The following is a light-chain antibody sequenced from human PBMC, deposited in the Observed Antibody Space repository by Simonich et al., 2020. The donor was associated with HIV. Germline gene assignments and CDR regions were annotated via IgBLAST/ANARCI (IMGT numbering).Light chain of an antibody. J-gene: IGLJ2*01. V-gene: IGLV2-14*01. Sequence: QSALTQPASVSGSPGQSITISCTGTSSNIGTYTYVSWYQQHPGKAPKIMIYDVSKRPSGVSKRFSGSKSGNTASRTISGLQAEDEADYYCSSYTSRSTLVFGGGTKLTVL. CDR3: SSYTSRSTLV. CDR2: DVS. CDR1: SSNIGTYTY.